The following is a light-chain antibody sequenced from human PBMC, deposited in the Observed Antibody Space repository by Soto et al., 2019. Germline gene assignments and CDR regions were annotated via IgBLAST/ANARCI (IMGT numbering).Light chain of an antibody. J-gene: IGKJ4*01. CDR1: QDIINY. V-gene: IGKV1-33*01. Sequence: DIQMTQSPSSLSASVGDRVTITCQASQDIINYLNWYQQKPGKAPKLLIYDASNLETGVPSRFSGSESGTDFPYTNSILQPQDITTYYCQQYYNLPLTFGGGTKVEIK. CDR3: QQYYNLPLT. CDR2: DAS.